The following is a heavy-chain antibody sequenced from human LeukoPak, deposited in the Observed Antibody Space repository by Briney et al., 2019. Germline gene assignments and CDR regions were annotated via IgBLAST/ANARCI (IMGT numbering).Heavy chain of an antibody. CDR2: ILSDVSIQ. CDR3: ARGAILGGYNLIDD. V-gene: IGHV3-30*04. D-gene: IGHD1-26*01. J-gene: IGHJ4*02. CDR1: GFTFCTYA. Sequence: PGRSLRLSCAASGFTFCTYAMHWVRHAPGKGLDWVAVILSDVSIQNTADSVRGRFIISRDNSKNTLFLQMNRLRTEDTAVYYCARGAILGGYNLIDDWGQGTLVTVSS.